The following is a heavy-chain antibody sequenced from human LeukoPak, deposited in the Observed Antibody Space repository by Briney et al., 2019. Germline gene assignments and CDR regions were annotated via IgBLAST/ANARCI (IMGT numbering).Heavy chain of an antibody. CDR1: GGSFRGYY. D-gene: IGHD6-19*01. V-gene: IGHV4-34*01. Sequence: SETLSLTCAVYGGSFRGYYWSWLRQPPGKGLEWIGEINHSGSTNYNPSLKSRVTISVDTSKNQFSLKLSSVTAADTAVYYCARRSSGWYLSYFDYWGQGTLVTVSS. CDR3: ARRSSGWYLSYFDY. CDR2: INHSGST. J-gene: IGHJ4*02.